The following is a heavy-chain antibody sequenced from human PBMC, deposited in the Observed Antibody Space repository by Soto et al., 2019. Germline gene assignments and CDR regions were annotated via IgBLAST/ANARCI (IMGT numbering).Heavy chain of an antibody. Sequence: QIQLVQSGAEVKEPGASVKVSCKASGYTFTSYGISWVRQAPGQGLERMGWISVDTGNINYIQKLHGRVTMTTDTPTSTAYMERRSLRPVDTAVYYCAREIRGDDFWSGYPDYWGQGSLVTVYS. CDR2: ISVDTGNI. D-gene: IGHD3-3*01. CDR3: AREIRGDDFWSGYPDY. CDR1: GYTFTSYG. J-gene: IGHJ4*02. V-gene: IGHV1-18*01.